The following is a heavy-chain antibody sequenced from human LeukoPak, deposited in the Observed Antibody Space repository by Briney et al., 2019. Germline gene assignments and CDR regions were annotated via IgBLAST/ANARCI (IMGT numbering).Heavy chain of an antibody. CDR3: AKATGYLL. Sequence: GGSLRLSCVASGFTFSNYGMNWVRQAPGKGLEWVSTISNSDGSTYYADSVKGRFTISRDNSENTLYLQMNSLRAEDTAVYYCAKATGYLLWGQGTLVTVSS. CDR1: GFTFSNYG. D-gene: IGHD1-14*01. CDR2: ISNSDGST. J-gene: IGHJ4*02. V-gene: IGHV3-23*01.